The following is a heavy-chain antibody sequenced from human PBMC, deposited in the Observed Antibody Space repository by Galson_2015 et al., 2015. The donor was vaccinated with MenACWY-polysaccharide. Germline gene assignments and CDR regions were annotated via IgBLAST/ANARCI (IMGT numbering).Heavy chain of an antibody. CDR1: GVSVSSYY. Sequence: ETLSLTCTVSGVSVSSYYWSWIRQPPGKGLERIGYISNSGSTNYNPSLKSRVTISVDTSKSQFSLKLSSVTAADTAVYYCASAGILSQPDVWGQGTTVTVSS. J-gene: IGHJ6*02. V-gene: IGHV4-59*02. CDR3: ASAGILSQPDV. CDR2: ISNSGST.